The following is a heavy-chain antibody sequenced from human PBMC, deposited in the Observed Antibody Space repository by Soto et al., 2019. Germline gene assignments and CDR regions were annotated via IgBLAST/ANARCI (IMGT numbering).Heavy chain of an antibody. Sequence: QVQLQESGPGLVKPSETLSLTCTVSGGSIRTYYWNWIRQPPGKGLEWIGYMYYGGSTNYNPSLKSRVTVSGDTSKNGFSLKLASVTAADTAVYYCARSTGYGDSYFDYWGRGTLVTVSS. J-gene: IGHJ4*02. CDR2: MYYGGST. V-gene: IGHV4-59*01. CDR1: GGSIRTYY. D-gene: IGHD4-17*01. CDR3: ARSTGYGDSYFDY.